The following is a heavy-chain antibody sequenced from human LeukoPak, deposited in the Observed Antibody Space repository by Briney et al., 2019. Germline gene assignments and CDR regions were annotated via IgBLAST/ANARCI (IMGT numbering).Heavy chain of an antibody. Sequence: SEALSLTFTVSGGSVTDPGYYWGWVRQPPGKELEWIASVHSSGNTYYKSSLKSRVTISLDTSHKQISLSLTSVAASDTAVYFCARHGLQRFDYWGQGTLVPVSS. CDR2: VHSSGNT. J-gene: IGHJ4*02. V-gene: IGHV4-39*01. CDR3: ARHGLQRFDY. D-gene: IGHD2-2*01. CDR1: GGSVTDPGYY.